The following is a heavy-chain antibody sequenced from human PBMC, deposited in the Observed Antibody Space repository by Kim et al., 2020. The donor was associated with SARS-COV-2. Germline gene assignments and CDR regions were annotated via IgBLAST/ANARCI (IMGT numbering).Heavy chain of an antibody. CDR1: GGTFSSYA. Sequence: SVKVSCKASGGTFSSYAISWVRQAPGQGLEWMGRIIPILGIANYTQKFQGRVTITADKSTSTAYMELSSLRSEDTAVYYCARDRTDEGGFDYWGQGTLVTVSS. CDR3: ARDRTDEGGFDY. CDR2: IIPILGIA. J-gene: IGHJ4*02. V-gene: IGHV1-69*04. D-gene: IGHD2-21*02.